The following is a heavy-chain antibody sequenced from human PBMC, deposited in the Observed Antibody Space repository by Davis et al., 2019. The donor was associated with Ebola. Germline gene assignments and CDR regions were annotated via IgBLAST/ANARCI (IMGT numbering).Heavy chain of an antibody. J-gene: IGHJ6*04. Sequence: PGGSLRLSCAASGFTFSSYSMNWVRQAPGKGLGWVSSISSSSSYIYYADSVKGRFTISRDNAKNSLYLQMNSLRAEDTAVYYCASPYCSSTSCYSDVWGKGTTVTVSS. CDR3: ASPYCSSTSCYSDV. CDR1: GFTFSSYS. CDR2: ISSSSSYI. D-gene: IGHD2-2*01. V-gene: IGHV3-21*01.